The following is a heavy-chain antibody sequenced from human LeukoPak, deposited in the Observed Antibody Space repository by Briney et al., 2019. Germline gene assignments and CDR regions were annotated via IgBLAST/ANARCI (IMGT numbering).Heavy chain of an antibody. CDR1: GFTFSSYN. V-gene: IGHV3-48*02. Sequence: GGSLRLSCAASGFTFSSYNMNWVRQAPGKGLEWVSYISSSSKTIYYADSVKGRFTISRDNAKNSLYLQMNSLRDEDTAVHYCATGARLSFDYWGQGTLVTVSS. CDR2: ISSSSKTI. J-gene: IGHJ4*02. CDR3: ATGARLSFDY.